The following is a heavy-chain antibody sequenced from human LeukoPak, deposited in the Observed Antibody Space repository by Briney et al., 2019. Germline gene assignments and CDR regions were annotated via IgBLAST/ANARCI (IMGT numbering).Heavy chain of an antibody. J-gene: IGHJ6*02. V-gene: IGHV3-30*18. Sequence: GRSLRLSCAASGFTFSHYGMHWVRQAPGKGLEWVAVISYDGSNKYYADSVKGRFTISRDNSKNTLYLQMNSLRAEDTAVYYCAKGKSQLWDDYYYYGMDVWGQGTTVTVSS. CDR3: AKGKSQLWDDYYYYGMDV. D-gene: IGHD5-18*01. CDR2: ISYDGSNK. CDR1: GFTFSHYG.